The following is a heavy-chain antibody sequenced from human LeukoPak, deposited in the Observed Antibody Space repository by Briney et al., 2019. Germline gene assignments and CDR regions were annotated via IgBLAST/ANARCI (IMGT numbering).Heavy chain of an antibody. CDR1: GFTFSRYW. Sequence: PGGSLRLSCAASGFTFSRYWMSWVRQVPRKGLEWVANIKQDGGEIYYVDSVKGRFTISRDNAKNSLYLQMNSLRAEDTAVYYCARHVPIDYLYESNWFDPWGQGTLVTVSS. CDR2: IKQDGGEI. CDR3: ARHVPIDYLYESNWFDP. V-gene: IGHV3-7*03. J-gene: IGHJ5*02. D-gene: IGHD3-22*01.